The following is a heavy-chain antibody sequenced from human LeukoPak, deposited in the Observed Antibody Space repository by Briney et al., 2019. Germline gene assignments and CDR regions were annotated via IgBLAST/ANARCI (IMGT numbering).Heavy chain of an antibody. J-gene: IGHJ4*02. D-gene: IGHD6-13*01. V-gene: IGHV3-7*05. CDR3: ARANPGYSSSRVD. CDR1: GFTFSSYW. CDR2: IKQDGSEK. Sequence: GGSLRLSCAASGFTFSSYWMSWVRQAPGKGLEWVANIKQDGSEKYYVDSVKGRFTISRDNAKNSLYLQMNSLRAEDTAVYYCARANPGYSSSRVDWGQGTLVTVSS.